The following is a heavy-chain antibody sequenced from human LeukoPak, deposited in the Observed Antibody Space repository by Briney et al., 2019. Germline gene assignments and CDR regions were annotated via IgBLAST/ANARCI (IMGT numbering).Heavy chain of an antibody. D-gene: IGHD3-16*01. CDR3: ARVGLLGLGDDPHLVFRGCFAP. CDR1: GYTFTSYG. Sequence: ASVKVSCKASGYTFTSYGISWVRQAPGQGLEWMGWISAYNGNTNYAQKLQGRVTMTTDTSTSTAYMELRSLRSDDTAVYYCARVGLLGLGDDPHLVFRGCFAPGGGGPLVTVSS. CDR2: ISAYNGNT. V-gene: IGHV1-18*01. J-gene: IGHJ5*02.